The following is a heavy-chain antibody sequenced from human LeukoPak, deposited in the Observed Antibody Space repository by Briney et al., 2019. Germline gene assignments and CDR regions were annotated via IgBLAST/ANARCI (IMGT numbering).Heavy chain of an antibody. CDR1: GGSISGSSYY. Sequence: PSETLSLTCTASGGSISGSSYYWGWIRQPPGKGLEWIGSIYYSGSTYYNPSLKSRVTISVDTSKNQFSLKLSSVTAADTAVYYCARRPGNWFDPWGQGTLVTVSS. V-gene: IGHV4-39*01. CDR3: ARRPGNWFDP. CDR2: IYYSGST. J-gene: IGHJ5*02.